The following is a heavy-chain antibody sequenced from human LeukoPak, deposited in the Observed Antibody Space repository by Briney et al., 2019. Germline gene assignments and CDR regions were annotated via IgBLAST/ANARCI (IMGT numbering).Heavy chain of an antibody. Sequence: ASVKVSCKASGYTFTGYYMHWVRQAPGQGLEWMGWINPNSGGTNYAQKFQGWVTMTRDTSISTAYMELSRLRSDDTAVYYCARGPPAIILTGKNWFYLWGQGTLVTVSS. CDR1: GYTFTGYY. D-gene: IGHD3-9*01. V-gene: IGHV1-2*04. J-gene: IGHJ5*02. CDR3: ARGPPAIILTGKNWFYL. CDR2: INPNSGGT.